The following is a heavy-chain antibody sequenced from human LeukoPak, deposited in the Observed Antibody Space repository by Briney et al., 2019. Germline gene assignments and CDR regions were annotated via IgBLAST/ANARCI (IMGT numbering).Heavy chain of an antibody. D-gene: IGHD6-19*01. CDR2: ISSNGGST. CDR1: GFTFSSYA. V-gene: IGHV3-64*01. J-gene: IGHJ4*02. CDR3: AKGSSGLFDY. Sequence: GGSLRLSCAASGFTFSSYAMHWVRQAPGKGLEYVSAISSNGGSTYYANSVKGRFTISRDNSKNTLYLQMSSLRAEDTAVYYCAKGSSGLFDYWGQGTLVTVSS.